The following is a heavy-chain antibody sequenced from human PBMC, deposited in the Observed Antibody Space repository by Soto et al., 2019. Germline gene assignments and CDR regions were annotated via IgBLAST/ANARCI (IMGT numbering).Heavy chain of an antibody. CDR3: ARDPERKDGYNGWFDP. J-gene: IGHJ5*02. CDR2: INPSGGST. Sequence: QVQLVQSGAEVKKPGASVKVSCKASGYTFTSYYMHWVRQAPGQGLDWMGIINPSGGSTSYAQKFQGRVNMTMDTSTSTVYMELSSLRSEDTAVYYCARDPERKDGYNGWFDPWGQGTLVTVSS. D-gene: IGHD5-12*01. V-gene: IGHV1-46*01. CDR1: GYTFTSYY.